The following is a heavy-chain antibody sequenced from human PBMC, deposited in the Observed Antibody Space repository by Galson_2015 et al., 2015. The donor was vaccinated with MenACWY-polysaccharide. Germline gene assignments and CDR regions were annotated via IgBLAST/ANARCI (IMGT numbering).Heavy chain of an antibody. CDR2: IYPSDSDT. Sequence: QSGAEVKKPGESLKISCKGSGYSYTSYWIGWVRQMPGKGMEWMGMIYPSDSDTRYSPSFQGQVTISADKSISTAYLQWSSLRASDTAIYYCVRHLYADSWGQGTLVTVSS. CDR1: GYSYTSYW. J-gene: IGHJ4*02. V-gene: IGHV5-51*01. CDR3: VRHLYADS. D-gene: IGHD2-2*02.